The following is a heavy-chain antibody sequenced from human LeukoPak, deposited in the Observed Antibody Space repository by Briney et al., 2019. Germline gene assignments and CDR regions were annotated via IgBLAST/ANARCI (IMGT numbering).Heavy chain of an antibody. CDR3: ARHLKAMFSDWFDP. V-gene: IGHV4-61*02. D-gene: IGHD3-10*02. CDR2: IYTSGST. Sequence: SETLSLTCTVSGGSISSGSYYWSWIRQPAGKGLEWIGRIYTSGSTNYNPSLKSRVTISVDTSKNQFSLKLSSVTAADTAVYYCARHLKAMFSDWFDPWGQGTLVTVSS. J-gene: IGHJ5*02. CDR1: GGSISSGSYY.